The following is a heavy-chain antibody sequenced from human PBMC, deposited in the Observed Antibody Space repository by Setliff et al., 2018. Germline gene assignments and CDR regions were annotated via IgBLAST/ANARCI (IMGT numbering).Heavy chain of an antibody. CDR2: INHSGST. V-gene: IGHV4-34*01. CDR1: GGSFSGYY. J-gene: IGHJ3*02. Sequence: PSETLSLTCAVYGGSFSGYYWSWIRQPPGKGLEWIGEINHSGSTNYNPSLKSRVTISVDTSKNQFSLKLGSVTAADTAVYYCTRGPDGYTYQGAFDIWGQGTMVTVSS. D-gene: IGHD5-12*01. CDR3: TRGPDGYTYQGAFDI.